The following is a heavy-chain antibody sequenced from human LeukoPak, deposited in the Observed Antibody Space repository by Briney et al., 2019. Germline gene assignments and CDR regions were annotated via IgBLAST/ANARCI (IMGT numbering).Heavy chain of an antibody. J-gene: IGHJ4*02. V-gene: IGHV3-7*01. CDR3: ARAESGSWPN. Sequence: GGSLRLSCAASGFTFSNSMNWVRQAPGKGLEWVANIKQDGSEKYYVDSVKGRFTISRDNAENSLYLQMNSLRAEDTAVYYCARAESGSWPNWGQGTLVTVSS. D-gene: IGHD6-13*01. CDR2: IKQDGSEK. CDR1: GFTFSNS.